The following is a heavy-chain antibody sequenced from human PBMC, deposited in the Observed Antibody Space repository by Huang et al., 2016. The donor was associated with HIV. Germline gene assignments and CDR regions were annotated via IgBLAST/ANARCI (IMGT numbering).Heavy chain of an antibody. Sequence: QVQLVESGGGAVQPGGSLRLSCAAAGFTFSSFGMHWVRQRPGQGLEWLTFVRYDGSKTTYADSVKGRFTISRDNSDNTLFLQMNTLTSDDTAIYYCAKDEKQFCTGGSCHSSNIDSWGQGTLVTVSS. D-gene: IGHD2-8*02. V-gene: IGHV3-30*02. CDR3: AKDEKQFCTGGSCHSSNIDS. CDR1: GFTFSSFG. J-gene: IGHJ4*02. CDR2: VRYDGSKT.